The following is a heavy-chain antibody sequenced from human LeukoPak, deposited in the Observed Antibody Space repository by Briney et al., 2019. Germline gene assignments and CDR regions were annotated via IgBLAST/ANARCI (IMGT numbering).Heavy chain of an antibody. CDR2: INPNSGGT. V-gene: IGHV1-2*02. J-gene: IGHJ4*02. Sequence: GASVKLSCKASGYTFTGYYMHWVRQAPGQGLEWMGWINPNSGGTNYAQKFQGRVTMTRDTSISTAYMELSRLRSDDTAVYYCARGPLIVATIFAGLVFDYWGQGTLVTVSS. D-gene: IGHD5-12*01. CDR1: GYTFTGYY. CDR3: ARGPLIVATIFAGLVFDY.